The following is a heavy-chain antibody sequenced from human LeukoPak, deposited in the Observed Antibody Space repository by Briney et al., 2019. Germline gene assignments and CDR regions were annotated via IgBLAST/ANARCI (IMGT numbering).Heavy chain of an antibody. J-gene: IGHJ4*02. Sequence: PGGSLRLSCAASGFTFSSYSMSWVRQAPGKGLEWVSYISSSSSAMYYADSMKGRFTISRDNAKNSLYLQMNNLRDEGTAVYYCARGSGNSFDYWGQGALVTVSS. V-gene: IGHV3-48*02. CDR2: ISSSSSAM. D-gene: IGHD3-10*01. CDR3: ARGSGNSFDY. CDR1: GFTFSSYS.